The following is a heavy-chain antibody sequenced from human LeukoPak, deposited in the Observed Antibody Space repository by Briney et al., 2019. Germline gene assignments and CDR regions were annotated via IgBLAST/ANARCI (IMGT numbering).Heavy chain of an antibody. D-gene: IGHD6-13*01. J-gene: IGHJ4*02. CDR1: GGSFSGYY. CDR2: IIHTGRT. Sequence: SETLSLTCGVYGGSFSGYYWTWIRQSPGMGLEWIGEIIHTGRTNYNPSLTSRVSISVDTSKNQFSLKLSSVTAADTAVYYCARVRAAAGTVDYWGQGTLVTVSS. CDR3: ARVRAAAGTVDY. V-gene: IGHV4-34*12.